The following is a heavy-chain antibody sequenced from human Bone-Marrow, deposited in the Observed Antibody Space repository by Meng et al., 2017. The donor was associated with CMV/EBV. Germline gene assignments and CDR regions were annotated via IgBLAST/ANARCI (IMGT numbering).Heavy chain of an antibody. CDR3: TRVWFGDGGYGMDV. CDR1: GFTFSGSA. D-gene: IGHD3-10*01. CDR2: IRSKANSYAT. V-gene: IGHV3-73*01. J-gene: IGHJ6*02. Sequence: GESLKISCAASGFTFSGSAMHWVRQASGKGLEWVGCIRSKANSYATAYAASVKGRFTISRDDSKNTAYLQMDSLKTEDTAVYYCTRVWFGDGGYGMDVWGQGTTVTVSS.